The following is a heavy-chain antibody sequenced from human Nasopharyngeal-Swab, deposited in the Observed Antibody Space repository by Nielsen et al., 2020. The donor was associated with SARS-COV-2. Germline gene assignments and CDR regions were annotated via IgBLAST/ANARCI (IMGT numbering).Heavy chain of an antibody. D-gene: IGHD3-22*01. J-gene: IGHJ6*02. CDR2: INHSGST. V-gene: IGHV4-34*01. CDR1: GGSFSDFH. CDR3: AREEYFYDSRGPSYFYYGMDV. Sequence: SETLSLTCAVYGGSFSDFHWSWVRQPPGKELEWIGEINHSGSTNYNPSLKSRVTISVDTSKNQFYLKLNSVTAADTAVYYCAREEYFYDSRGPSYFYYGMDVWGQGTTVTVSS.